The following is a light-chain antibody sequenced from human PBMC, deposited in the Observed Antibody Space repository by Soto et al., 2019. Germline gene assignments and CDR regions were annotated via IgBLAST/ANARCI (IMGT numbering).Light chain of an antibody. Sequence: QSALTQPPSASGSPGQSVTISCTGTSNDVGGYNYVSWYQQHPGKAPKLMIYEVTKRPSGVPDRFSGSKSGNTASLTVSGLQAEDEADYYCSSYAGSYRVFGTGSQLTVL. J-gene: IGLJ1*01. V-gene: IGLV2-8*01. CDR1: SNDVGGYNY. CDR3: SSYAGSYRV. CDR2: EVT.